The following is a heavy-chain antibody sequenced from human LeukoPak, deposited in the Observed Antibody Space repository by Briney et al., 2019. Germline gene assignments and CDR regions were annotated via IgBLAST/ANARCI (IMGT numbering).Heavy chain of an antibody. CDR1: AFTFSSYP. CDR3: ARDQGPRPGSYYYYYMDV. V-gene: IGHV3-30*04. Sequence: PGTSLRLSCAASAFTFSSYPMHWVRQAPGKGLEWVAVFSYDGGNKYYGDSVKGRFTISRDNSQNTLYLQMNSLRPEDTAVYYCARDQGPRPGSYYYYYMDVWGKGTTVTVSS. CDR2: FSYDGGNK. J-gene: IGHJ6*03.